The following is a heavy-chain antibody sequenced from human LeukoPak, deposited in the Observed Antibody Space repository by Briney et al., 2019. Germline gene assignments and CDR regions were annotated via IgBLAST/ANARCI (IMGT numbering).Heavy chain of an antibody. Sequence: PSQTLSLTYTVSGGSISSGDYYWSWIRQPPGKGLEWIGESIHSGSTNYNPSLKSRVIISVDTSKNQFSLKLRSVTAADTAVYYCARVGPTERTYSRGVLYYFDYWGQGTLVTVSS. J-gene: IGHJ4*02. V-gene: IGHV4-30-4*08. CDR1: GGSISSGDYY. D-gene: IGHD1-26*01. CDR3: ARVGPTERTYSRGVLYYFDY. CDR2: SIHSGST.